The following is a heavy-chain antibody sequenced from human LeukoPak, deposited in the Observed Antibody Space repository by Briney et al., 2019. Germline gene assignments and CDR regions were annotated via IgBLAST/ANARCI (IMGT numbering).Heavy chain of an antibody. CDR1: GGSFSGYY. V-gene: IGHV4-34*01. J-gene: IGHJ3*02. D-gene: IGHD2-8*02. Sequence: SETLSLTCAVYGGSFSGYYWSWIRQPPGKGLEWIGEINHSGSTNYNPSLKGRVSISVDTSKNQFSLKLSSVTAADTAVYYCAGVPDGGDDAFDIWGQGTMVTVSS. CDR2: INHSGST. CDR3: AGVPDGGDDAFDI.